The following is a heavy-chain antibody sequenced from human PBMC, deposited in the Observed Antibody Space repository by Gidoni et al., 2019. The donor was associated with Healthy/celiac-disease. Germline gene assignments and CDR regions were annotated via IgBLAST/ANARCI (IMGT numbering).Heavy chain of an antibody. Sequence: VLLVASGGGVVHPGRSLILSCAASVFTFSSYGMPWVRQAPGKGLEWVAVISYDGSNKDYADSVKGRFTSSRDNSKNTLDLQMNSLRAEDTAGYYCAKDRSSSSRGYFDYWGQGTLVTVSS. CDR1: VFTFSSYG. D-gene: IGHD6-6*01. V-gene: IGHV3-30*18. CDR3: AKDRSSSSRGYFDY. J-gene: IGHJ4*02. CDR2: ISYDGSNK.